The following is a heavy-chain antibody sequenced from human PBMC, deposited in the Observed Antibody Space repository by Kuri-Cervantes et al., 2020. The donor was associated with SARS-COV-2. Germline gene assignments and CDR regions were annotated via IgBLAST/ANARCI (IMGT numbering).Heavy chain of an antibody. Sequence: ASVKVSCKASGYTFTTSDINWVRQATGQGLEWMGWINPDTGNAGYAQKFQGRVTVTRDTSTSTAFMELSSLRSDDTAVYYCARDGELSGGAFDIWGQGTMVTVSS. J-gene: IGHJ3*02. D-gene: IGHD2-21*01. CDR3: ARDGELSGGAFDI. V-gene: IGHV1-8*02. CDR2: INPDTGNA. CDR1: GYTFTTSD.